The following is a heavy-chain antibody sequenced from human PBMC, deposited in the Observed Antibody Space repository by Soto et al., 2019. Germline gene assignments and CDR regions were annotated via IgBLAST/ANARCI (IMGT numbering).Heavy chain of an antibody. CDR3: AKQPWGSDDYAFEY. V-gene: IGHV3-23*01. D-gene: IGHD4-17*01. Sequence: PGGSLRLSCAASGFTFSSYAMSWVRQAPGKGLEWVSAISVSGTGTYYADSVKGRLTISRDNSKNTLYLQMNSLRAEDAAVYYCAKQPWGSDDYAFEYWGQGTLVTVSS. J-gene: IGHJ4*02. CDR2: ISVSGTGT. CDR1: GFTFSSYA.